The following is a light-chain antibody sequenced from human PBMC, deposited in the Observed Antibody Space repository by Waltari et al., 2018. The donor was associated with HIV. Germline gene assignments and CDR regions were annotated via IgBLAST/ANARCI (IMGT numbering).Light chain of an antibody. CDR2: GAS. V-gene: IGKV3D-15*01. J-gene: IGKJ4*01. CDR1: QSVSNN. CDR3: QHYDNWPIT. Sequence: EIVITQFPVPPSVSPGGRATPSCWASQSVSNNLAWYQQKPGQAPRLLIYGASNRATGTPARFSASGSGTEFTLTISSLQSEDFAVYYCQHYDNWPITFGGGTKVEIK.